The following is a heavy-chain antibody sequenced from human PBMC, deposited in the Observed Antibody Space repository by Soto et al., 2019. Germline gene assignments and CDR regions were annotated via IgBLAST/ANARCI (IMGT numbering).Heavy chain of an antibody. CDR3: ARGGRGLRGAFDV. V-gene: IGHV3-30*04. CDR2: ISFNGLSQ. D-gene: IGHD3-16*01. Sequence: QEILVESAGGVVQSGTSLRLSCAASGFTFSSFAMHWVRQAPGKGLEWVSVISFNGLSQFYADSVRGRVTVSRDNSKNTLYLQLDSLRPDDTAVYSCARGGRGLRGAFDVWGQGTEVSAS. J-gene: IGHJ3*01. CDR1: GFTFSSFA.